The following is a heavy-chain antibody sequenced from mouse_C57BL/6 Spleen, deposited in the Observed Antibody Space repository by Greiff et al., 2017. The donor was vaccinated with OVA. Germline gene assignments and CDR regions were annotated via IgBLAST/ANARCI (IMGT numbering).Heavy chain of an antibody. CDR1: GFTFSDYG. V-gene: IGHV5-17*01. CDR3: ARAAMVTTLYYYAMDY. J-gene: IGHJ4*01. Sequence: EVHLVESGGGLVKPGGSLKLSCAASGFTFSDYGMHWVRQAPEKGLEWVAYISSGSSTIYYADTVKGRFTISRDNAKNTLFLQMTRLRSEDTAMYYCARAAMVTTLYYYAMDYWGQGTSVTVSS. CDR2: ISSGSSTI. D-gene: IGHD2-1*01.